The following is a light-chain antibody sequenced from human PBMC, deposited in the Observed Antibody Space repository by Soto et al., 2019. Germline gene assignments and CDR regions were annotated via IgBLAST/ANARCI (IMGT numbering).Light chain of an antibody. V-gene: IGKV3-15*01. J-gene: IGKJ1*01. CDR2: DAS. CDR3: QQYNNWPRT. Sequence: EIVMTQSPATLSVSPGERATLSCRGSQSVSSNLAWYQQQPGQAPRLLIYDASTRATGVPARFSGSGSGTEFTLTISSLQSEDFAVYYCQQYNNWPRTFGQGTKVDIK. CDR1: QSVSSN.